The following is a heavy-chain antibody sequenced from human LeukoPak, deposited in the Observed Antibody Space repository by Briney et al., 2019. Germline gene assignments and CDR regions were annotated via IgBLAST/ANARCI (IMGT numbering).Heavy chain of an antibody. V-gene: IGHV3-11*01. D-gene: IGHD6-19*01. CDR2: ISNSGSIT. J-gene: IGHJ5*02. Sequence: GGSLRLSCATSGFRFSDYYMSWIRQVPGKGLEWVSDISNSGSITNYADSVKGRFTVSRDNAKNSLYLQMNSLRAEDTAVYYCARDASIAVAGTLLLGPKWFDPWGQGTLVTVSS. CDR1: GFRFSDYY. CDR3: ARDASIAVAGTLLLGPKWFDP.